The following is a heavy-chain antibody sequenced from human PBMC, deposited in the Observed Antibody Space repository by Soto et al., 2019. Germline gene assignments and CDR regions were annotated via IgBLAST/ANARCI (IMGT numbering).Heavy chain of an antibody. Sequence: QVQLQQWGAGLLKPSETLSLTCAVYGGSFSGYYWSWIRQPPGKGLEWIGEINHSGSTNYNPSLKSRVTISVDTSKNQFSLQLSSVTAADTAVYYCARDYYFDYWGQGTLVTVSS. J-gene: IGHJ4*02. CDR2: INHSGST. V-gene: IGHV4-34*01. CDR3: ARDYYFDY. CDR1: GGSFSGYY.